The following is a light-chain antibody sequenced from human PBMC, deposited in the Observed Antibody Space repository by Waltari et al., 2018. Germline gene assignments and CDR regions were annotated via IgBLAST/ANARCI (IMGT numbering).Light chain of an antibody. V-gene: IGLV2-11*01. CDR2: DVT. CDR1: GRDVGDFNY. J-gene: IGLJ3*02. Sequence: QPALTQPRQVSGSPGRPVPISSPGMGRDVGDFNYVSWYQQHPGKAPKLVIYDVTQRPSGVPDRFSGSRSGNSASLTVSGLQGEDEADYYCCSYAGSWVFGGGTMLTVL. CDR3: CSYAGSWV.